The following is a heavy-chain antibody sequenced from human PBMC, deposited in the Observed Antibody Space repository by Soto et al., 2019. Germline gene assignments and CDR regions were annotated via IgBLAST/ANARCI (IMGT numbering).Heavy chain of an antibody. Sequence: EVHLVESGGGLVQPGGSLRLSCAASGFTFSYYNMNWVRQAPARGLEWVSYISSSSSTIYYADSVKGRFTISRDNASNSLYLQMNSLRAEDTVVYYCARDGDGSSWPFDYWGQGTLVTVSS. J-gene: IGHJ4*02. V-gene: IGHV3-48*01. D-gene: IGHD6-13*01. CDR3: ARDGDGSSWPFDY. CDR2: ISSSSSTI. CDR1: GFTFSYYN.